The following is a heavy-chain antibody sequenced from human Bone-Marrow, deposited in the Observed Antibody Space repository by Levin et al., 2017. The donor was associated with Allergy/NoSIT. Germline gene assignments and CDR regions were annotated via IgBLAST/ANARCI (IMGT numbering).Heavy chain of an antibody. CDR3: ARQAVPAAVYGFDS. CDR2: IYYSGST. V-gene: IGHV4-59*08. Sequence: SQTLSLTCTVSGASISSFYWSWIRQPPGKGLEWIGYIYYSGSTNYSPSLKSRVSMSADRSRNQVYLTMSSVTAADTAVYYCARQAVPAAVYGFDSWGQGPLVTVSS. CDR1: GASISSFY. J-gene: IGHJ4*02. D-gene: IGHD2-2*01.